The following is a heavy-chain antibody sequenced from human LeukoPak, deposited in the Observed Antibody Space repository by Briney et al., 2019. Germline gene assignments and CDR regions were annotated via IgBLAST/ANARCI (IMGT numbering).Heavy chain of an antibody. CDR3: ARLVVAAGVAYYDY. J-gene: IGHJ4*02. Sequence: QPGGPLRLSCAASGFSFSSSWMHWVRQAPGKGLVWVSRLRGDGSFTNYADPVKGRFTISRDNSKNTLYLQMNSLRAEDTALYYCARLVVAAGVAYYDYWGQGTLVTVSS. V-gene: IGHV3-74*01. CDR2: LRGDGSFT. D-gene: IGHD2-15*01. CDR1: GFSFSSSW.